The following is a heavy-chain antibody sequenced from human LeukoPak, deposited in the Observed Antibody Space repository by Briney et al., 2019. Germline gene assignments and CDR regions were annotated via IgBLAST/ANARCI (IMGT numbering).Heavy chain of an antibody. CDR3: ARCTSTSCYNFDY. Sequence: PSETLSLTCTVSGGSINSGSYYWNWIRQSAGKGLEWIGHIYTTGTTNCNLSLKSRVTISLDTSKNQFSLKLNSVTAADTAVYYCARCTSTSCYNFDYWGQGSLVTVSS. D-gene: IGHD2-2*02. J-gene: IGHJ4*02. CDR1: GGSINSGSYY. CDR2: IYTTGTT. V-gene: IGHV4-61*09.